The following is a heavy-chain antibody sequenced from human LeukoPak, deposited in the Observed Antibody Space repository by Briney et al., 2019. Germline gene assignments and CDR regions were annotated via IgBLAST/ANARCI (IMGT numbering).Heavy chain of an antibody. J-gene: IGHJ2*01. CDR1: GGSISRSSYY. CDR3: ARHQEVDFDL. CDR2: IHYSGII. Sequence: SETLSLTCTVSGGSISRSSYYWGCIRQPPGKGLEWIGSIHYSGIIYYNPSLKSRVTISVDSSKNHFSLKLSSVTAADTAVYYCARHQEVDFDLWGRGTLVTVSS. V-gene: IGHV4-39*01.